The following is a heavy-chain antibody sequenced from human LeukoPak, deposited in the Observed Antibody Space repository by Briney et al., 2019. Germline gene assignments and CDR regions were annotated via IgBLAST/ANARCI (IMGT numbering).Heavy chain of an antibody. Sequence: SVNVSFKASGGTFSSYAISWVRQAPGQGLEWMGRIIPILGIANYAQKFQGRVTITADKSTSTAYMELSSLRSEDTAVYYCARGAVAGRVFDYWGQGTLVTVSS. V-gene: IGHV1-69*04. CDR2: IIPILGIA. CDR3: ARGAVAGRVFDY. J-gene: IGHJ4*02. D-gene: IGHD6-19*01. CDR1: GGTFSSYA.